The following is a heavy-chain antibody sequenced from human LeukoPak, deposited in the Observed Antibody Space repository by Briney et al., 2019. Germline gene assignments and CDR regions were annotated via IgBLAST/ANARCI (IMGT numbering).Heavy chain of an antibody. V-gene: IGHV3-48*01. CDR3: ASLTVTTGQGDY. CDR1: GFTFSSYS. D-gene: IGHD4-17*01. J-gene: IGHJ4*02. Sequence: GGSLRLSCAASGFTFSSYSMNWVRQAPGKGLEWVSYISSSSSTMYYADSVKGRFTISRDNAKNSLYLQMNSLRAEDTAVYYCASLTVTTGQGDYWGQGTLVTVSS. CDR2: ISSSSSTM.